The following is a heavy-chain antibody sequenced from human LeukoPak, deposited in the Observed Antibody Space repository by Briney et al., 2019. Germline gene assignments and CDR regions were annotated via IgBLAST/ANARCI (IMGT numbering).Heavy chain of an antibody. D-gene: IGHD6-13*01. V-gene: IGHV1-8*01. CDR1: GYTFTSYD. CDR2: MNPNSGNT. Sequence: ASVKVSCKASGYTFTSYDINWVRQATGQGLEWMGWMNPNSGNTGYAQKFQGRVTMTRNTSISTAYMELSSLRSEDTAVCYCARAESIAAAGDFDYWGQGTLVTVSS. CDR3: ARAESIAAAGDFDY. J-gene: IGHJ4*01.